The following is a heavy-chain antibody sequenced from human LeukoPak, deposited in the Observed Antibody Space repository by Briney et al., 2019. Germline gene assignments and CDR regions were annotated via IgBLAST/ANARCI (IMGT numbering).Heavy chain of an antibody. Sequence: ASVKVSCKASGGTFSSYAISWVRQAPGQGLEWMGWINPNSGGTNYAQKFQGRVTMTRDTSISTAYMELSRLRSDDTAVYYCARTAGVVPVDYWGQGTLVTVSS. CDR3: ARTAGVVPVDY. V-gene: IGHV1-2*02. J-gene: IGHJ4*02. CDR2: INPNSGGT. CDR1: GGTFSSYA. D-gene: IGHD2-15*01.